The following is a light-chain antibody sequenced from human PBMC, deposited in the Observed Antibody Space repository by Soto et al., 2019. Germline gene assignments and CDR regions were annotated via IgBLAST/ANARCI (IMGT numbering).Light chain of an antibody. J-gene: IGKJ1*01. V-gene: IGKV1-8*01. CDR2: AAS. CDR1: QGISSY. Sequence: AIRMTQSPSSLSASTGDRVTITCRASQGISSYLAWYQQKPGKAPKLLIYAASTLQSGVPSRFSGSGSGTDFTLTISCLQSENFATYYYHQYYSKPPWTFGQGTKVEI. CDR3: HQYYSKPPWT.